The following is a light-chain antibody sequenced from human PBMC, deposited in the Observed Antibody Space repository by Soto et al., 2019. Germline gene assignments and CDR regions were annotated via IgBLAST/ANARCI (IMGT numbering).Light chain of an antibody. CDR3: QHSTTWT. J-gene: IGKJ1*01. CDR2: AAS. V-gene: IGKV1-39*01. CDR1: QGISTY. Sequence: DIQMTQSPSSLSASVGDRVTITCRASQGISTYLNWYQQKPGKAPKLLIYAASSLQSGVPSRFSGSGSETDFTLTISSLQPEDFATYSCQHSTTWTFGQGTMMEIK.